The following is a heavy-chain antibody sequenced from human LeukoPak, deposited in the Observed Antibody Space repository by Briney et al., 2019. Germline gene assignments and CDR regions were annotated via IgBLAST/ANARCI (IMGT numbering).Heavy chain of an antibody. J-gene: IGHJ4*02. CDR1: SGSISSTTW. CDR2: INHSGNT. D-gene: IGHD1-26*01. Sequence: SGTLSLTCAVSSGSISSTTWWSGVRPPPGKGLEGIGEINHSGNTYYNPSLTGRVTISVDRSDNQFSLKVNSVTAADTAVYYCALGYHDVWERWGQGTLVTVSS. CDR3: ALGYHDVWER. V-gene: IGHV4-4*02.